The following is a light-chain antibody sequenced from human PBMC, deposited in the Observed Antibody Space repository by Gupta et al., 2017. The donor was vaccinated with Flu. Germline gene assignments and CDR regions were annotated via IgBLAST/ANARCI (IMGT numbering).Light chain of an antibody. Sequence: GAVPLSPWERHSLTCRASQSVYSKFLAWYQQQPGQAPTLLMSGASYKATGVPDRFRGSGSGTDFTLTISSLEPGDFGVYFCQQDCSKPFTFGRGTRVDLK. J-gene: IGKJ3*01. CDR3: QQDCSKPFT. V-gene: IGKV3-20*01. CDR1: QSVYSKF. CDR2: GAS.